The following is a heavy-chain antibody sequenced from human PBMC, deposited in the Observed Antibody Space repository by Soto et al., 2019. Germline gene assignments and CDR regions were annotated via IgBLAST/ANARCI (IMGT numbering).Heavy chain of an antibody. CDR2: ISAYNGNT. CDR1: GYTFTSYG. J-gene: IGHJ5*02. Sequence: QVQLVQSGAEVKKPGASVKVSCKASGYTFTSYGISWVRQAPGQGLEWMGWISAYNGNTNYAQKLQGRVTMTTDTSTSTAYMELRSLRADDTAVYYCVRSHVLVPAAMGDWFDPWGQGTLVTVSS. V-gene: IGHV1-18*01. CDR3: VRSHVLVPAAMGDWFDP. D-gene: IGHD2-2*01.